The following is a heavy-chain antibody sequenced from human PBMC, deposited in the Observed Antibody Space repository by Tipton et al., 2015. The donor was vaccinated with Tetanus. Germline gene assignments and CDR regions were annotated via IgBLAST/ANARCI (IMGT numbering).Heavy chain of an antibody. V-gene: IGHV3-48*01. CDR3: AREGSSGWFDP. CDR2: ISSDSRTL. J-gene: IGHJ5*02. CDR1: GFTFSDYN. Sequence: SLRLSCAASGFTFSDYNMNWVRQAPGKGLERLSFISSDSRTLFYAESVKGRFTISRDNAQNSLYLQINGLRAEDTALYYCAREGSSGWFDPWGRGTLVTVSS. D-gene: IGHD1-26*01.